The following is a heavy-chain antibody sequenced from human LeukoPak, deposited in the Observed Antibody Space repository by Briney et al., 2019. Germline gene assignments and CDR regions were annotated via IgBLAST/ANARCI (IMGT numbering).Heavy chain of an antibody. Sequence: GGSLRLSCAASGFTFSSYWMTWVRQAPGKGLEWVANIQQDGSEKYYVDSVKGRFTISRDNAKNSLYLQMNSLRAEDTAVYFCARVKRRPLGRTSGYYLSDFDYWGQGTLVTVSS. V-gene: IGHV3-7*01. CDR3: ARVKRRPLGRTSGYYLSDFDY. CDR1: GFTFSSYW. CDR2: IQQDGSEK. J-gene: IGHJ4*02. D-gene: IGHD3-22*01.